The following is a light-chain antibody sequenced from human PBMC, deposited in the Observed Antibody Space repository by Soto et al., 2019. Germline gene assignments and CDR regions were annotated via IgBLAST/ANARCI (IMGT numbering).Light chain of an antibody. Sequence: DIQLTQSPSFVSASVGDRVTITCRASQDISTWVAWYQQIPGKAPNLLMYSTSTLESGVPSRFSGSGSETDFTLTISSLQPEDFATYYCQQAYSFPLFTFGPGTKIDIK. J-gene: IGKJ3*01. CDR3: QQAYSFPLFT. CDR1: QDISTW. CDR2: STS. V-gene: IGKV1-12*01.